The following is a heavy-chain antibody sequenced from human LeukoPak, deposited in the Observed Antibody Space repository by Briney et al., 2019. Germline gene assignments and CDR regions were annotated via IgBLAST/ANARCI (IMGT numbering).Heavy chain of an antibody. V-gene: IGHV3-23*01. D-gene: IGHD3-10*01. Sequence: GGPLRLSCVVSGFTFSRYAMSWVRQAPGKGLEWVSGINSGGSGGRTYYADSVKGRFSISRDNSKNALYLQMNSLRAEDTAVYYCAKKGESLYYYYMDVWGQGTTVTVSS. CDR3: AKKGESLYYYYMDV. CDR1: GFTFSRYA. J-gene: IGHJ6*02. CDR2: INSGGSGGRT.